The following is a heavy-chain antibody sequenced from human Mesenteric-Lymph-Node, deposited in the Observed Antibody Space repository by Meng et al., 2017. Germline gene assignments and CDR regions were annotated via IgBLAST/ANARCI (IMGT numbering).Heavy chain of an antibody. V-gene: IGHV4-31*01. CDR1: CGSNSSGHYY. CDR2: TSYSGST. Sequence: PESGLGLVKPSQTLSPTCTVSCGSNSSGHYYWSCIRQHPGKGLEWIGYTSYSGSTHYNPPLKSLVTISIDTSKNQFSLSSVTAADTAMYYCARDDSVSGGNNWFDPWGQGTLVTVSS. J-gene: IGHJ5*02. CDR3: ARDDSVSGGNNWFDP. D-gene: IGHD4-23*01.